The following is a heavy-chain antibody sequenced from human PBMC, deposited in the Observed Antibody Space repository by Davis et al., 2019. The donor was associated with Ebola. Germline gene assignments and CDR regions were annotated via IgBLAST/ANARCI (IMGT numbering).Heavy chain of an antibody. J-gene: IGHJ4*02. Sequence: GESPKIPFAASGFTFSHSAMHWVRQASGRGLVWAGSVRSKANSYATTYAASVKGRFTISRDDSKNTAYLQMNSLKMDDTAVYYCTNRKNEYWGQGTLVTVSS. CDR3: TNRKNEY. V-gene: IGHV3-73*01. CDR1: GFTFSHSA. CDR2: VRSKANSYAT.